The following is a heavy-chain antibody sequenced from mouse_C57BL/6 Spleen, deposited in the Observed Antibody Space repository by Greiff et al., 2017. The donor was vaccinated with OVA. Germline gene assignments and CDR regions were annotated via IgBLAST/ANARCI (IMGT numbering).Heavy chain of an antibody. Sequence: EVQLQQSGPELVKPGASVKISKASGYSFTDYNMNWVKQSNGKSLEWIGVINPNYGTTSYNQKFKGKATLTVDQSSSTAYMQLNSLTSEDSAVYYCARPIYYDYDRLFAYWGQGTLVTVSA. V-gene: IGHV1-39*01. D-gene: IGHD2-4*01. J-gene: IGHJ3*01. CDR1: GYSFTDYN. CDR2: INPNYGTT. CDR3: ARPIYYDYDRLFAY.